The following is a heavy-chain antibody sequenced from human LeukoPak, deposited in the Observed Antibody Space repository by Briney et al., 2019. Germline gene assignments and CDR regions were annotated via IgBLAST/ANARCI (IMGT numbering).Heavy chain of an antibody. V-gene: IGHV1-69*13. CDR1: GYTFTSYD. CDR3: ARQNSSSWYPHYYYYYMDV. D-gene: IGHD6-13*01. Sequence: SVKVSCKASGYTFTSYDINWVRQAPGQGLEWMGGIIPIFGTANYAQKLQGRVTITADESTSTAYMELSSLRSEDTAVYYCARQNSSSWYPHYYYYYMDVWGKGTTVAISS. CDR2: IIPIFGTA. J-gene: IGHJ6*03.